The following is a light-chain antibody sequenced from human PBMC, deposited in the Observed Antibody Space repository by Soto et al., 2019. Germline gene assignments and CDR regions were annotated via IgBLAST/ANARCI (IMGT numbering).Light chain of an antibody. CDR2: GAS. J-gene: IGKJ1*01. CDR3: QQYGSSPPT. CDR1: QSVSSY. Sequence: DIVLTQSAGTLSVSQGEGAALSGRASQSVSSYLAWDQQKPGQAPRLLIYGASSRATGTPDRFSGSGSGTDFTLTINRLEPEDFALYYCQQYGSSPPTFGQGTKVDIK. V-gene: IGKV3-20*01.